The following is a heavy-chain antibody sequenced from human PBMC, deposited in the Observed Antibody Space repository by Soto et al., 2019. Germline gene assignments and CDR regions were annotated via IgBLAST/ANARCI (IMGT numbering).Heavy chain of an antibody. Sequence: GGSLRLSCAASGFTCSSYDMSWVRQAPGKGLEWVSTILVGGSTHYPDSVKGRFTISRDNSKNTVFLQMNSLTAGDTAVYYCAKATATGGGAFDICGQGTMVTVS. CDR3: AKATATGGGAFDI. D-gene: IGHD2-8*02. J-gene: IGHJ3*02. CDR1: GFTCSSYD. CDR2: ILVGGST. V-gene: IGHV3-23*01.